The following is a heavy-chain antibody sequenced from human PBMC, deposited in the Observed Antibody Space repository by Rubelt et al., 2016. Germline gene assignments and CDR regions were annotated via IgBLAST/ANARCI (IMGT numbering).Heavy chain of an antibody. CDR1: GFTFSSYD. V-gene: IGHV3-13*01. Sequence: EVQLVESGGGLVQPGGSLRLSCVASGFTFSSYDMNWVRQPPGKGLEWVSGIGTSGDTSYHDSVRGRFTISREDARNSFYLHMKTLRADDTASYYCARQNGAPPYFDYWGQGILVSVSS. CDR2: IGTSGDT. J-gene: IGHJ4*02. D-gene: IGHD2-21*01. CDR3: ARQNGAPPYFDY.